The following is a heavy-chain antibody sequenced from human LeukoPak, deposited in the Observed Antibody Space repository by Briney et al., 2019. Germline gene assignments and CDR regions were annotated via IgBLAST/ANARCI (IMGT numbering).Heavy chain of an antibody. CDR3: AREYTSSGWFDY. Sequence: ASVKVSCKASGYTFSNYYMHWVRQAPGQGLEWMGIINPSGGSTSYAQRFQDRVTMTRDTSTSTVYMDLSSLRSEDTAVCYCAREYTSSGWFDYWGQGTLVTVSS. CDR2: INPSGGST. V-gene: IGHV1-46*03. D-gene: IGHD2-2*01. J-gene: IGHJ4*02. CDR1: GYTFSNYY.